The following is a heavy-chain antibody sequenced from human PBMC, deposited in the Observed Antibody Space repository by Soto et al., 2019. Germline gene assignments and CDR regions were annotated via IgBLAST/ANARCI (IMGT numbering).Heavy chain of an antibody. CDR1: GFTFSSYG. D-gene: IGHD2-15*01. CDR3: ARGEDIVVVVAANPAADAFDI. Sequence: QVQLVESGGGVVQPGRSLRLSCAASGFTFSSYGMHWVRQAPGKGLEWVAVIWYDGSNKYYADSVKGRFTISRDNSKNWLNLQMNSLRAEDTAVYYWARGEDIVVVVAANPAADAFDIWGQGTMVTVSS. CDR2: IWYDGSNK. V-gene: IGHV3-33*01. J-gene: IGHJ3*02.